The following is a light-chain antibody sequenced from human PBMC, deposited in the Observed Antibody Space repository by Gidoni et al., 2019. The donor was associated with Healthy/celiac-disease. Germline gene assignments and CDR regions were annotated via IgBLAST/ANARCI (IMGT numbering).Light chain of an antibody. CDR3: QQSYRTPVT. Sequence: IQMTQSPSSLSASVGDRVTITCRASQSISSYLNWYQQKPGKAPKLLIYAASSLQSGVPSRFSGSGSGTDFTLTISSLQPEDFATYYCQQSYRTPVTFGGGTKVEIK. CDR1: QSISSY. CDR2: AAS. V-gene: IGKV1-39*01. J-gene: IGKJ4*01.